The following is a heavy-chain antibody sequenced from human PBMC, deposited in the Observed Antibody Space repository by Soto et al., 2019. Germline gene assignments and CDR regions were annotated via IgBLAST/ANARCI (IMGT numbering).Heavy chain of an antibody. CDR3: ALLTGVDWGSFRYPWGFDY. J-gene: IGHJ4*02. V-gene: IGHV3-23*01. CDR2: INNSGGRT. CDR1: GFTFTSYA. D-gene: IGHD3-16*02. Sequence: EVQLLESGGGLVQPGGSLRLSCATSGFTFTSYAMSWVRQTPGKGLEWVSTINNSGGRTYYADAVKGRFTISRDNSKNSLYLQMNSLRAEYTAVYYCALLTGVDWGSFRYPWGFDYLGQGTLVTVSS.